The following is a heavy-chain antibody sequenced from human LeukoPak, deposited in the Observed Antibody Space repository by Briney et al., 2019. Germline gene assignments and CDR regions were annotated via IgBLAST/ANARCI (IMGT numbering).Heavy chain of an antibody. CDR3: ARGTFSPQGSYYGH. CDR2: IYSDGRT. CDR1: GFTVSSNY. J-gene: IGHJ4*02. V-gene: IGHV3-53*01. Sequence: GGSLRLSCAASGFTVSSNYMSWVRQAPGKGLERVSVIYSDGRTYYADSVKGRFTISRDNSKNTLYLQMNSLRAEDTAVYYCARGTFSPQGSYYGHWGQGTRVTVSS. D-gene: IGHD3-10*01.